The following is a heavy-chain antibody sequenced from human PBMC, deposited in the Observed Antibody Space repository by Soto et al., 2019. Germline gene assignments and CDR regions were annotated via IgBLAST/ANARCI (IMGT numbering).Heavy chain of an antibody. CDR2: IWYDGSNK. Sequence: VQLVESGGGVVQPGRSLRLSCAASGFTFSSYGMHWVRQAPGKGLEWVAVIWYDGSNKYYADSVKGRFTISRDNSKNTLYLQMNSLRAEDTAVYYCARDRLLWFGDGLDYWGQGTLVTVSS. CDR1: GFTFSSYG. J-gene: IGHJ4*02. D-gene: IGHD3-10*01. V-gene: IGHV3-33*01. CDR3: ARDRLLWFGDGLDY.